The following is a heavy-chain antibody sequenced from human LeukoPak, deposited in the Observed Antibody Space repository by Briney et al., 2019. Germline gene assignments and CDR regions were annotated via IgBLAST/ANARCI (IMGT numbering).Heavy chain of an antibody. CDR2: ISPYNGKT. Sequence: ASVKVSCKASGYTFTNYGIIWVRQAPGQGLEWMGWISPYNGKTNYAQKLQGRVILITDTSTTTTYMELRSLRFDDTAIYYCARSHSGSLRAPFDYWGQGTLVTVSS. CDR3: ARSHSGSLRAPFDY. CDR1: GYTFTNYG. J-gene: IGHJ4*02. D-gene: IGHD5-12*01. V-gene: IGHV1-18*01.